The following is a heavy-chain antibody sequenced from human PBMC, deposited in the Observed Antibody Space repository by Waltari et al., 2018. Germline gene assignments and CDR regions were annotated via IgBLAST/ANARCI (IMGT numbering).Heavy chain of an antibody. CDR3: ARGGGGDWEWFDP. CDR2: IYYTGST. D-gene: IGHD2-21*02. J-gene: IGHJ5*02. CDR1: GGSIRGFY. Sequence: QVQLQESGPSLLKPSATLPLICTVSGGSIRGFYWSWVRQPPGKGLDWIGFIYYTGSTNFNPSLKSRVTMSVDTSKNQFSLKLSSVTAADTAFYYCARGGGGDWEWFDPWGQGTLVTVSS. V-gene: IGHV4-59*01.